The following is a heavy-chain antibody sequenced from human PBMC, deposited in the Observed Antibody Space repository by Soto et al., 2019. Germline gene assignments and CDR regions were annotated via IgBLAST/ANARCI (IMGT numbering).Heavy chain of an antibody. Sequence: QVQLVPSGAEVKKPGASVKVSCKASGYTFTNYGISWVRQAPGQGLEWMGWINTNNGNTNYAQKLQGRVTMTTDTSTTTAYMELRSLRSDDTAVYYCARGGVDAVVAANTPGWFDPWGQGTQVSVSS. CDR2: INTNNGNT. V-gene: IGHV1-18*01. D-gene: IGHD2-15*01. J-gene: IGHJ5*02. CDR1: GYTFTNYG. CDR3: ARGGVDAVVAANTPGWFDP.